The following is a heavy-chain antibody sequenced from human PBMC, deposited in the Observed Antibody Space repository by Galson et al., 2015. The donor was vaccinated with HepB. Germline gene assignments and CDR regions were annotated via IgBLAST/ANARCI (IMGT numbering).Heavy chain of an antibody. J-gene: IGHJ1*01. CDR3: AAGRSSSQQPDYFQH. Sequence: SLRLSCAASGFTFSSYAMHWVRQAPGKGLEWVAVISYDGSNKYYADSGKGRFTISRDNAKNSLYLQMNSLRDDDTAVYYCAAGRSSSQQPDYFQHWGQGTLVTVSS. D-gene: IGHD6-13*01. CDR1: GFTFSSYA. CDR2: ISYDGSNK. V-gene: IGHV3-30-3*01.